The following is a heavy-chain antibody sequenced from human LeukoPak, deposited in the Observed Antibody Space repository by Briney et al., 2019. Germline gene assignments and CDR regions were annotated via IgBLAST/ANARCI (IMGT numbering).Heavy chain of an antibody. CDR2: IRQDESER. V-gene: IGHV3-7*01. Sequence: PGGSLRLSCEGSGFSFSSYWMTWVRQLPGKGPEWVANIRQDESERYFADSVKGRFTISRDNAKKSVYLHMSSLRAEDTAVYYCARGGQGNWPTPFDYWGQGTLVTVSS. CDR3: ARGGQGNWPTPFDY. CDR1: GFSFSSYW. J-gene: IGHJ4*02. D-gene: IGHD1-1*01.